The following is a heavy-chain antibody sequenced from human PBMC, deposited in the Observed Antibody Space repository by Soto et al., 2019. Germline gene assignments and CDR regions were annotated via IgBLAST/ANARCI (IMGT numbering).Heavy chain of an antibody. CDR2: IYPGDSDT. Sequence: PGEALKISDKGSGYSFNSYWIGWVRQMPRKGLEWMGIIYPGDSDTRYSPSFQGQVTISADKSISTAYLRWSSLKASDTAMYYCARLGIAARRSAYYYGKDVWGQRTTVTVSS. V-gene: IGHV5-51*01. CDR1: GYSFNSYW. CDR3: ARLGIAARRSAYYYGKDV. D-gene: IGHD6-6*01. J-gene: IGHJ6*02.